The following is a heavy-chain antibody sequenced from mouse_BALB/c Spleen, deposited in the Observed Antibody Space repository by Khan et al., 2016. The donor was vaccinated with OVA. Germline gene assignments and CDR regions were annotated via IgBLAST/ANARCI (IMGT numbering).Heavy chain of an antibody. J-gene: IGHJ2*01. CDR1: GYSFTGYF. CDR3: ARKNGSDCDY. V-gene: IGHV1-20*02. Sequence: EVQLQESGPELVKPGASVKISCKASGYSFTGYFMNWVMQSHGKSLEWIGRINPHIGETLYNQKFKGKATLTVDESSRTAHMELRSLASEDSAVDYCARKNGSDCDYWGQGTTLTVSS. CDR2: INPHIGET. D-gene: IGHD1-1*01.